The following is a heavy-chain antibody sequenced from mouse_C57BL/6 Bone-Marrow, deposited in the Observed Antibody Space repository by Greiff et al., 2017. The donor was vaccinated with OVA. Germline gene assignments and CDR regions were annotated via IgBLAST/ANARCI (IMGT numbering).Heavy chain of an antibody. CDR2: IYPGSGNT. D-gene: IGHD1-1*01. J-gene: IGHJ1*03. Sequence: VQLQESGPELVKPGASVKISCKASGYSFTSYYIHWVKQRPGQGLEWIGWIYPGSGNTKYNEKFKGKATLTADTYSSPAYMQLSSLSSEDSAVYYCASGGGYYYGSSPYWYFDVWGTGTTVTVSS. CDR3: ASGGGYYYGSSPYWYFDV. V-gene: IGHV1-66*01. CDR1: GYSFTSYY.